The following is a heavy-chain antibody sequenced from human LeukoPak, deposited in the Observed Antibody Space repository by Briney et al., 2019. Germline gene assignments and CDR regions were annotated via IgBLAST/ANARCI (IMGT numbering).Heavy chain of an antibody. CDR2: NSGSGDST. D-gene: IGHD2/OR15-2a*01. Sequence: GGSLRLSCAASGFTFSSYAMSWVRQAPGKGLECISANSGSGDSTYYADSVKGRFTISRDNSKNTLYLQMNSLRAEDTAVYYCARNVSGQYFDIWGRGTLVTVSS. V-gene: IGHV3-23*01. CDR3: ARNVSGQYFDI. J-gene: IGHJ2*01. CDR1: GFTFSSYA.